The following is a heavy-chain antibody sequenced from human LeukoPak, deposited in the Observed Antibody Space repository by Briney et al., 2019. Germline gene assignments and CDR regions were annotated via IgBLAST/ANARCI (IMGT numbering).Heavy chain of an antibody. V-gene: IGHV3-9*03. J-gene: IGHJ3*02. CDR3: AKALNGGRESTVLNDAFDI. CDR2: ISWNSGSI. CDR1: GFTFDDYA. D-gene: IGHD5-24*01. Sequence: GGSLRLSCAASGFTFDDYAMHWVRQAPGKGLEWVSGISWNSGSIGYADSVKGRFTISRDNAKNSLYLQMNSLRAEDMALYYCAKALNGGRESTVLNDAFDIWGQGTMVTVSS.